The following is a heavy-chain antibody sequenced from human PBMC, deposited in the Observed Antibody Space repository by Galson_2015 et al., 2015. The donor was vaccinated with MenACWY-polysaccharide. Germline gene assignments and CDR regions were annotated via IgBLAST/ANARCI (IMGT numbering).Heavy chain of an antibody. D-gene: IGHD6-13*01. V-gene: IGHV3-33*01. CDR3: AREASRIVFHAFDT. CDR2: IQYDGTSQ. Sequence: PLRLSCAASGIRFSGSGMHWVRQAPGQGLEWVAVIQYDGTSQVYADSVKGRFTVSRDNSKNRLYLEMNSLRAEDTAVYYCAREASRIVFHAFDTWGQGTMVTVSS. CDR1: GIRFSGSG. J-gene: IGHJ3*02.